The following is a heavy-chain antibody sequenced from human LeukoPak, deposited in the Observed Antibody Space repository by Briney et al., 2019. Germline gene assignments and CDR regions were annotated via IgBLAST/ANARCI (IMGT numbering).Heavy chain of an antibody. D-gene: IGHD6-19*01. CDR2: INPNSGDT. V-gene: IGHV1-2*02. Sequence: ASVKVSCKASGYTFTGYYMHWVRQAPGQGLEWMGWINPNSGDTNYAQKFQGRVTMTRDTSIGTAYMELSGLRSDDTAVYYCATGIAVAATTYWGQGTLVTVSS. CDR3: ATGIAVAATTY. J-gene: IGHJ4*02. CDR1: GYTFTGYY.